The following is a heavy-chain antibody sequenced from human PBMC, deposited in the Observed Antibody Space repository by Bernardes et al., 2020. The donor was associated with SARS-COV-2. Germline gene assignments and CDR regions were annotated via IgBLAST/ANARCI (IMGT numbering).Heavy chain of an antibody. Sequence: GGSLRLSCKGSGFTFSDYYIFWFRQAPGKGLEWISSISSGSTNRSHADSLEGRFTVSRDNAADSAYLEMTSLRVDDTAVYYCARDSFTLVGGKFDYWGQG. CDR3: ARDSFTLVGGKFDY. CDR2: ISSGSTNR. V-gene: IGHV3-11*05. CDR1: GFTFSDYY. D-gene: IGHD2-8*02. J-gene: IGHJ4*02.